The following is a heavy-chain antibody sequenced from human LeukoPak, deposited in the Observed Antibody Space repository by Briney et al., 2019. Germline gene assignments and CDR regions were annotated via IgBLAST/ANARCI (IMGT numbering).Heavy chain of an antibody. CDR2: IYYSGST. CDR3: ARLSGGGGYFDY. D-gene: IGHD2-15*01. CDR1: GGSISSSSYY. Sequence: SETLSLTCTVSGGSISSSSYYWGWIRQPPGKGLEWIGSIYYSGSTYYNPSLKSRVTISVDTSKNQFSLKLSSVTAADTAVYYCARLSGGGGYFDYWGQGTLVTVSS. J-gene: IGHJ4*02. V-gene: IGHV4-39*01.